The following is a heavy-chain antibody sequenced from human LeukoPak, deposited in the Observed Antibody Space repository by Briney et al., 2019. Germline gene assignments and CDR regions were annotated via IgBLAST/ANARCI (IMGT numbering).Heavy chain of an antibody. CDR1: GFPFSTYA. V-gene: IGHV3-23*01. J-gene: IGHJ4*02. CDR2: IRGSDGST. D-gene: IGHD4-17*01. Sequence: GGSLRLSCAASGFPFSTYAMSWVRQAPGKGLEWVSSIRGSDGSTYYADSVKGRFAISRDNSKNTLYLQMNSLRAEDTAVYYCAKDVYGDYGGPDYWGQGTLVTVSS. CDR3: AKDVYGDYGGPDY.